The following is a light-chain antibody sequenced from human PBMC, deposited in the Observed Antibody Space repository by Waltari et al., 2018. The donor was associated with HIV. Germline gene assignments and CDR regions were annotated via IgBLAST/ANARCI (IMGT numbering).Light chain of an antibody. V-gene: IGLV3-21*02. Sequence: SYPLTPPPSVSVAPGQTARIPCGGINIGRITVHWFQQTPGQAPVVVVHGDAERPSGIPERFSGSISGNTATLMISRVGAGDEADYYCQVGDDSSDHILFAGGTKRTVL. CDR3: QVGDDSSDHIL. CDR2: GDA. J-gene: IGLJ2*01. CDR1: NIGRIT.